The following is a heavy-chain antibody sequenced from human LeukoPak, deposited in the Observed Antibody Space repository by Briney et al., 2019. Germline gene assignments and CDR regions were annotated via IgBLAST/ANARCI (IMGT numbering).Heavy chain of an antibody. CDR2: INHSGST. V-gene: IGHV4-34*01. CDR1: GGSFSGYY. Sequence: SETLSLTCAVYGGSFSGYYWSWIRQPPGKGLEWIGEINHSGSTNYNPSLKSRVTISVDTSKNQFSLKLSSVTAADTAVYYCASTTHYYNFWSGYWGGYYFDYWGQGTLVTVSS. CDR3: ASTTHYYNFWSGYWGGYYFDY. D-gene: IGHD3-3*01. J-gene: IGHJ4*02.